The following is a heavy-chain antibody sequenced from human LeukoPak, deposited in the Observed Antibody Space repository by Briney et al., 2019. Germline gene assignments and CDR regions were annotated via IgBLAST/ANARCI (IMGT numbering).Heavy chain of an antibody. V-gene: IGHV4-30-2*01. CDR2: IYHGGKT. Sequence: SETLSLTCTVSGGSVNSDIYYWSWVRQPPGQGLEWIGYIYHGGKTYYNPSLKSRLTMSVDRSRNQFSLKLSSVTAADTAVYYCVRLAGSGSYYTNPRGQGTLVTVSS. D-gene: IGHD3-10*01. J-gene: IGHJ5*02. CDR3: VRLAGSGSYYTNP. CDR1: GGSVNSDIYY.